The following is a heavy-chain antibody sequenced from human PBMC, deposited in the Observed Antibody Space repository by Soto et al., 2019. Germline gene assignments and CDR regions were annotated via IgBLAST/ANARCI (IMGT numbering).Heavy chain of an antibody. CDR1: GFTFSSYA. D-gene: IGHD7-27*01. Sequence: GGSLRLSCAASGFTFSSYAMSWVRQAPGKGLEWVSAISGSGGSTYYADSVKGRFTISRDNSKNTLYLQMNSLRAEDTAVYYCANSGTPADVNWGSLDDAFDIWGQGTMVTVSS. CDR2: ISGSGGST. J-gene: IGHJ3*02. V-gene: IGHV3-23*01. CDR3: ANSGTPADVNWGSLDDAFDI.